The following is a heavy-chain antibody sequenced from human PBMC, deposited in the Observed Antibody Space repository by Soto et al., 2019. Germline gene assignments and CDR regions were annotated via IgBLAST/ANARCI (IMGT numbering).Heavy chain of an antibody. CDR3: ARVKGTYSGSDHFDS. D-gene: IGHD1-26*01. CDR2: TYYRSKWYN. J-gene: IGHJ4*02. V-gene: IGHV6-1*01. Sequence: PSQTLSLTCAISGDSVSSDRAAWNWIRQSPSRGLEWLGRTYYRSKWYNDYAVSVKSRITINPDTSKNQFSLQLKSVTPEDTALYYCARVKGTYSGSDHFDSWGQGTLVTVSS. CDR1: GDSVSSDRAA.